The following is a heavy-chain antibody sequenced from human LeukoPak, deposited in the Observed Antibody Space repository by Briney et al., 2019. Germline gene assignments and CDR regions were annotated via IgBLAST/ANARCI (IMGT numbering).Heavy chain of an antibody. CDR2: IYYSGSA. D-gene: IGHD3-22*01. CDR1: GGSISSYY. Sequence: SETLSLTCTVSGGSISSYYWSWIRQPPGKGLEWIGYIYYSGSANYNPSLKSRVTISVDTSKNQFSLKLSSVTAADTAVYYCARYYDSSGYGAFDIWGQGTMVTVSS. J-gene: IGHJ3*02. V-gene: IGHV4-59*01. CDR3: ARYYDSSGYGAFDI.